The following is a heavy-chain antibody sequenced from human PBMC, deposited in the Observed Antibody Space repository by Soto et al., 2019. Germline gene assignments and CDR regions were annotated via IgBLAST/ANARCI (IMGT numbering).Heavy chain of an antibody. V-gene: IGHV4-30-4*01. D-gene: IGHD2-21*02. Sequence: SETLSLTCTVSGASIRSTDYYWSWTRQAPGKGLEWVGYVYYTGSTYYNPSLMSRLTISVDTSKNQFSLKLTSVTAADTAVYYCVRTAREGAVAPHWFDRWGQGTQVTVSS. CDR3: VRTAREGAVAPHWFDR. CDR1: GASIRSTDYY. J-gene: IGHJ5*02. CDR2: VYYTGST.